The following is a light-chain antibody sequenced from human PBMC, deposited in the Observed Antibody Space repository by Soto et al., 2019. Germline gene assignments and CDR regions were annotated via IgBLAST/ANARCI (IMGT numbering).Light chain of an antibody. CDR1: TSKIGAGYD. J-gene: IGLJ2*01. CDR3: QSYDSSLSGVV. V-gene: IGLV1-40*01. CDR2: GNS. Sequence: QSVLTQPPSVSGAPGQVAPTSCTGRTSKIGAGYDVHWYQQLPGTAPKLLIYGNSNRPSGVPDRFSGSKSGTSASLAIIGLQAEDEADYYCQSYDSSLSGVVFGGGTKLTVL.